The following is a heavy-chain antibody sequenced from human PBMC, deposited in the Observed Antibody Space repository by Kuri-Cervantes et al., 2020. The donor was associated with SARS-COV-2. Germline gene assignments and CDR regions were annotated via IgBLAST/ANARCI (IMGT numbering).Heavy chain of an antibody. CDR1: GFTFSSYS. V-gene: IGHV3-48*01. J-gene: IGHJ4*02. Sequence: GGSLRLSCAASGFTFSSYSMNWVRQAPGKGLEWVSYISSSSSTIYYADSVKGRFTISRDNAKNSLYLQMNSLRAEDTAVYYCVASLAWGRIDYWGQGTLVTVSS. D-gene: IGHD7-27*01. CDR3: VASLAWGRIDY. CDR2: ISSSSSTI.